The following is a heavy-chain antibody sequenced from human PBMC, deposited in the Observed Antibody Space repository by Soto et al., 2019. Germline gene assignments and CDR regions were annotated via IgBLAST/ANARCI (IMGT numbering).Heavy chain of an antibody. J-gene: IGHJ4*02. CDR3: ASLIAVANY. D-gene: IGHD6-19*01. Sequence: QVQLQESGPGLVKPSGTLSLTCAVSSGSIRSSNWWSWVRQPPGNGLEWIGEISHGGSTNYNPSLKSLVTISVDKSKNQISRKLSSVTAADTAVYYCASLIAVANYWGQGTLVTVSS. V-gene: IGHV4-4*02. CDR1: SGSIRSSNW. CDR2: ISHGGST.